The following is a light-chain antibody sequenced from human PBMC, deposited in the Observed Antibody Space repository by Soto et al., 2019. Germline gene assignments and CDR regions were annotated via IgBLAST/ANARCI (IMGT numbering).Light chain of an antibody. CDR3: QQYTDWPLT. CDR2: GVS. Sequence: EVALTQSPATLSVSPGERATLSCVASQSVTSNYLAWYQQKPGQDPRLLIYGVSSRATGVPDRFSGSGSGTDFTLTISRLEPEDFAVYYCQQYTDWPLTFGQGTKVDIK. J-gene: IGKJ1*01. CDR1: QSVTSNY. V-gene: IGKV3-20*01.